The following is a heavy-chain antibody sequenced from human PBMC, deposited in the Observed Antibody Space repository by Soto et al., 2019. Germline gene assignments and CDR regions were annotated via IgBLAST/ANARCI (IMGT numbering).Heavy chain of an antibody. D-gene: IGHD1-26*01. J-gene: IGHJ4*02. CDR2: IYYSGSS. CDR3: ARVEGSSYYFRHDC. CDR1: GGSISSGSYH. V-gene: IGHV4-31*03. Sequence: LSLTCTVSGGSISSGSYHWSWIRQHPGKGLEWIGNIYYSGSSYYNPSLKSRATISIDTSKDQLSLRLGSVTAADTAVYYCARVEGSSYYFRHDCWGRGTLVTVSS.